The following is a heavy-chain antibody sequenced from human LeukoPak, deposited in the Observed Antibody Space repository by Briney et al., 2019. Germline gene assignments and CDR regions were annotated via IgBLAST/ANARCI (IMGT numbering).Heavy chain of an antibody. D-gene: IGHD2-21*01. CDR3: ARDLDTYVLLIAYDTFDS. CDR2: IRHDESNK. Sequence: GGSLRLSCATSGFVFSKNGMHWVRQAPGKGLEWVAFIRHDESNKYYADSVKGRFTISRDNAKNSLFLQMNSLRAEDTAVYYCARDLDTYVLLIAYDTFDSWGQGTMVTVSS. CDR1: GFVFSKNG. J-gene: IGHJ3*02. V-gene: IGHV3-30*02.